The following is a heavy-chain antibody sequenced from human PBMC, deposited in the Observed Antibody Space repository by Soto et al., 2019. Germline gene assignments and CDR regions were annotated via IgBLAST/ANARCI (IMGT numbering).Heavy chain of an antibody. Sequence: GGSLRLSCAASGFTFSNTWMHWVRQAPGKGLVWVSHINSDGTTTTYADSVKGRFTISRDNAKNTVHLQMNSLRAEDTAVYYCATDGSYAQHVWGQGTTVTVS. V-gene: IGHV3-74*01. CDR1: GFTFSNTW. D-gene: IGHD2-2*01. CDR3: ATDGSYAQHV. CDR2: INSDGTTT. J-gene: IGHJ6*02.